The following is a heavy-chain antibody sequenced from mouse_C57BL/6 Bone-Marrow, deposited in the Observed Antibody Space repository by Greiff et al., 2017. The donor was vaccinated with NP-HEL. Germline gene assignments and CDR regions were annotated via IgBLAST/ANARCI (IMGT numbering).Heavy chain of an antibody. Sequence: VQLQQSGAELVRPGASVKLSCKASGYTFTDYYINWVKQRPGQGLEWIARIYPGSGNTYYNEKFKGKATLTAEKSSSTAYMQLSSLTSEDSAVYFCAVSRGFAYWGQGTLVTVSA. V-gene: IGHV1-76*01. J-gene: IGHJ3*01. CDR2: IYPGSGNT. CDR3: AVSRGFAY. CDR1: GYTFTDYY.